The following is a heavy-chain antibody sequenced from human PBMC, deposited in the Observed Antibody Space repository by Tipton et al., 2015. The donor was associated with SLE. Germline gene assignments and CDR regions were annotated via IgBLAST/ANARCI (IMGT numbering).Heavy chain of an antibody. CDR1: GGSISSYY. CDR3: ARGTTGDTSYYYGMDV. J-gene: IGHJ6*01. Sequence: TLSLTCTVSGGSISSYYWSWIRQPPGKGLEWIGYIYYSGSTNYNPSLKSRVTISVDTSKNQFSLNLSSVTAADTAVYYWARGTTGDTSYYYGMDVWGQGTTVTVSS. V-gene: IGHV4-59*01. CDR2: IYYSGST. D-gene: IGHD7-27*01.